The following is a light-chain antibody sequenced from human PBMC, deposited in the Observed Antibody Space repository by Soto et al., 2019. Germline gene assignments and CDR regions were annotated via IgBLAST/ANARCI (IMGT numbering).Light chain of an antibody. CDR2: GAS. V-gene: IGKV3-20*01. J-gene: IGKJ2*01. CDR3: QQYGSSPLYT. Sequence: EVVLTQSPGILSLSPGERATLSCRAIQRVSSSYLAWYQQKPGQAPRRRIHGASSRATGIPDRFSGSGSGTDFTLTINRLEPEVFAVYSCQQYGSSPLYTSGQGTKLEIK. CDR1: QRVSSSY.